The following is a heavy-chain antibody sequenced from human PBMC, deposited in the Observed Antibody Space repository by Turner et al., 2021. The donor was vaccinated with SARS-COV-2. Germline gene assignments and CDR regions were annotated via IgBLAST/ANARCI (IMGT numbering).Heavy chain of an antibody. CDR2: IRNDGRKK. V-gene: IGHV3-33*01. CDR1: GMCCSRHG. D-gene: IGHD3-22*01. Sequence: QVQPVEAGGGVVQPGRCLTRCCPTSGMCCSRHGMHWVRQAPGKGLEWVAVIRNDGRKKHYADSVKGRFTISRDNSKNMVYLQMNSLRAEDTAVYYCARLEDSSHWGAFDIWGQGTMVTVSS. CDR3: ARLEDSSHWGAFDI. J-gene: IGHJ3*02.